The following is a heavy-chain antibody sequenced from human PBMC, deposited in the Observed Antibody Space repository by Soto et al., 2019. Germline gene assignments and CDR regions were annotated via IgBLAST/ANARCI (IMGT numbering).Heavy chain of an antibody. D-gene: IGHD3-16*01. Sequence: SQTLSLTCAISGDSVSSNSAACNWIRQSPSRGLEWLVRTYYRAKSYNDYAVSVKSRMTINPDTSKNQFSMQLNSVTPEATAVYYCARAGEMAPDAFDIWGQGTMVTVSS. V-gene: IGHV6-1*01. J-gene: IGHJ3*02. CDR3: ARAGEMAPDAFDI. CDR1: GDSVSSNSAA. CDR2: TYYRAKSYN.